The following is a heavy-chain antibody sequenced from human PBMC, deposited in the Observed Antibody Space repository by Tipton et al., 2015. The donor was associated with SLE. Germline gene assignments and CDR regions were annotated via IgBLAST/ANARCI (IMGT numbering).Heavy chain of an antibody. Sequence: TLSLTCAVYGGSFSGYSWSWIRQPPGKGLEWIGEINHSGSTNYNPPLKSRVTISVDTSKNQLSLKLNSVTAADTAVYYCARSLGYLDYLGQGTLVTVSS. CDR3: ARSLGYLDY. CDR1: GGSFSGYS. V-gene: IGHV4-34*01. J-gene: IGHJ4*02. CDR2: INHSGST. D-gene: IGHD3-16*01.